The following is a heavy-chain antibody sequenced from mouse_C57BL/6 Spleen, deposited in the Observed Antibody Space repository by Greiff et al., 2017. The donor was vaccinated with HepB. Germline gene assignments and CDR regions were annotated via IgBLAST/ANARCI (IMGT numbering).Heavy chain of an antibody. V-gene: IGHV1-82*01. CDR2: IYPGDGDT. J-gene: IGHJ4*01. CDR1: GYAFSSSW. Sequence: LQESGPELVKPGASVKISCKASGYAFSSSWMNWVKQRPGKGLEWIGRIYPGDGDTNYNGKFKGKATLTADKSSSTAYMQLSSLTSEDSAVYFCARRLITTVDYAMDYWGQGTSVTVSS. D-gene: IGHD1-1*01. CDR3: ARRLITTVDYAMDY.